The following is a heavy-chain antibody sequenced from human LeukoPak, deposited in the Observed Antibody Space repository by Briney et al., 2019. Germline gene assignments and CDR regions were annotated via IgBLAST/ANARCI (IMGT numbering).Heavy chain of an antibody. Sequence: PGGSLRLSCAASGFTFSSYAMHWVRQAPGKGLEWVAVISYDGSNKYYADSVKGRFTISRDNSKNTLYLQMNSLRAEDTAVYYCARDPSGRGRYYYYYYMDVWGKGTTVTVSS. V-gene: IGHV3-30-3*01. CDR2: ISYDGSNK. CDR1: GFTFSSYA. J-gene: IGHJ6*03. CDR3: ARDPSGRGRYYYYYYMDV. D-gene: IGHD3-10*01.